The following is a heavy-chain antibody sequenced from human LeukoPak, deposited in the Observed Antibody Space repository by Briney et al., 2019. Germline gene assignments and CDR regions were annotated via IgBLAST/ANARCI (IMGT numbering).Heavy chain of an antibody. J-gene: IGHJ6*03. V-gene: IGHV1-2*02. Sequence: EASVKVSCKASGYTFTGYYMHWVRQAPGPGLEWMGWINPNSGGTNYAQKFQGRVTMTRDTSISTAYMELSRLRSDDTAVYYCARGGRYSYGSAYYYYYYMDVWGKGTTVTVSS. CDR2: INPNSGGT. CDR1: GYTFTGYY. CDR3: ARGGRYSYGSAYYYYYYMDV. D-gene: IGHD5-18*01.